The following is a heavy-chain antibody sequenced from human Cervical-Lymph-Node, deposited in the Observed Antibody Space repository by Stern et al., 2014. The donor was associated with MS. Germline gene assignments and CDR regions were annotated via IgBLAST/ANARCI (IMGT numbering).Heavy chain of an antibody. CDR1: GFTFSNYG. Sequence: QVQLVESGGGVVQPGRSLRLSCAASGFTFSNYGMHWVRQAPGKGLEWVAVIWYDGSNKYYADSVKGRFTISRDNSKKTLYLQMNSLRAEDTAVYYCAREGGNTAKYFQHWGQGTLFTVSS. V-gene: IGHV3-33*01. D-gene: IGHD4-23*01. J-gene: IGHJ1*01. CDR2: IWYDGSNK. CDR3: AREGGNTAKYFQH.